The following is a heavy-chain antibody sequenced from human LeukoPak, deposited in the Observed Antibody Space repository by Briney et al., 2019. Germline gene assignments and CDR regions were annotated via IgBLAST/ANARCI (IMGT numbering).Heavy chain of an antibody. CDR1: GGSISSYY. Sequence: SETLSLTCTVSGGSISSYYWSWIRQPPGKGLEWIGYIYYSGSTNYNPSLKSRVTISVDTSKNQFSLKLSPVTAADTAVYYCARDSSRLYDWFDPWGQGTLVTVSS. CDR2: IYYSGST. V-gene: IGHV4-59*01. D-gene: IGHD2-8*01. CDR3: ARDSSRLYDWFDP. J-gene: IGHJ5*02.